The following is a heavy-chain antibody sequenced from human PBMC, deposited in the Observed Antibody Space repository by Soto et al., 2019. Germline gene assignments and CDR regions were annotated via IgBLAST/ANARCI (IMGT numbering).Heavy chain of an antibody. V-gene: IGHV4-31*03. CDR2: IYYSGST. D-gene: IGHD6-6*01. CDR3: ARDYSSSSGVDY. J-gene: IGHJ4*02. CDR1: GGSISSGGYY. Sequence: SETLSLTCTVSGGSISSGGYYWSWIRQHPGKGLEWIGYIYYSGSTYYNPSLKSRVTISVDTSKKQLSLKLSSVTAADTAVYYCARDYSSSSGVDYWGQGILVTVSS.